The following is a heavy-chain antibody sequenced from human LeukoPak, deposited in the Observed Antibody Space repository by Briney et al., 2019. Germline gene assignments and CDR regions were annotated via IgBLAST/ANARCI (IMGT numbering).Heavy chain of an antibody. CDR3: AKGRIAAARTSDY. CDR1: GGTFSSYA. D-gene: IGHD6-13*01. J-gene: IGHJ4*02. V-gene: IGHV3-23*01. Sequence: GASVKVSCKASGGTFSSYAMSWVRQAPGKGLEWVSAISGSGGSTYYADSVKGRFTISRDNSKNTLYLQMNSLRAEDTAVYYCAKGRIAAARTSDYWGQGTLVTVSS. CDR2: ISGSGGST.